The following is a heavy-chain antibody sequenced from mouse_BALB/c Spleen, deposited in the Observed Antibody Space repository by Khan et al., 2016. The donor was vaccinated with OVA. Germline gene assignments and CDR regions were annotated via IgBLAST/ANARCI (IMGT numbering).Heavy chain of an antibody. V-gene: IGHV1-18*01. CDR2: ITPNNGGT. Sequence: EVQLQRSGPELVKPGASVKIPCKASGYTFTDYNMDWVKQSHGKSLEWIGDITPNNGGTIYNQRFKGKATLTVDKSSSTAYMELRSLTSEDTAVYYCTRGGHGSPFDYWGQGTTLTVSS. CDR3: TRGGHGSPFDY. CDR1: GYTFTDYN. J-gene: IGHJ2*01. D-gene: IGHD1-1*01.